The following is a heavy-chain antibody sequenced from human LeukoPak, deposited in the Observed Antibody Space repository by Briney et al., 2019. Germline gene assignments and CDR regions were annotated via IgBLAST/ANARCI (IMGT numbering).Heavy chain of an antibody. D-gene: IGHD5-18*01. J-gene: IGHJ4*02. V-gene: IGHV3-64D*06. Sequence: GGSLRLSCAASRFTFSSYGMHWVRQSPGKGPEYVSAISTTGGSTYYADSVKGRFTISRDNSKNTLYLQMSSLTAEDTAVYYCVKGWIQAVGNFCWGQGTLVTVSS. CDR2: ISTTGGST. CDR3: VKGWIQAVGNFC. CDR1: RFTFSSYG.